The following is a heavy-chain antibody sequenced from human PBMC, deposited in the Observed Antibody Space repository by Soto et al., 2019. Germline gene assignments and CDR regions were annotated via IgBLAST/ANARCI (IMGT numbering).Heavy chain of an antibody. Sequence: GGSLRLSCAASGFTFDDYAMHWVRQAPGKGLEWVSGISWNSGSIGYADSVKGRFTISRDNAKNSLYLQMNSLRAEDTALYYCAKDMRAVDTAMVDYWGQGTLVTVSS. CDR3: AKDMRAVDTAMVDY. CDR1: GFTFDDYA. CDR2: ISWNSGSI. J-gene: IGHJ4*02. D-gene: IGHD5-18*01. V-gene: IGHV3-9*01.